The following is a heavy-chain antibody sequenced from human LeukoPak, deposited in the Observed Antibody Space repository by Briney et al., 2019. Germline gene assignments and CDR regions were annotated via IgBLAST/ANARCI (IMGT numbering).Heavy chain of an antibody. D-gene: IGHD1-1*01. J-gene: IGHJ4*02. CDR2: FDPEDGET. CDR3: ATDLKGRLERRGFDY. V-gene: IGHV1-24*01. Sequence: ASVKVSYKVSGYTLTELSMHWVRQAPGKGLEWMGGFDPEDGETIYAQKFQGRVTMTEDASTDTAYMELSSLRSEDTAVYYCATDLKGRLERRGFDYWGQGTLVTVSS. CDR1: GYTLTELS.